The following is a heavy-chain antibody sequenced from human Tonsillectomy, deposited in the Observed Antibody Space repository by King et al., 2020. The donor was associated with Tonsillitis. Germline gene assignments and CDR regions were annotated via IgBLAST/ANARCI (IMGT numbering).Heavy chain of an antibody. CDR1: GFTFSGST. CDR3: TRHPYDSSGFWYMDV. CDR2: IISKDNSYAT. D-gene: IGHD3-22*01. Sequence: VQLVESGGDLVQPGGSLKLSCAASGFTFSGSTMYWVRQASGKGLEWVGRIISKDNSYATAYAASVKGRVTISRDDSKNTAYLQMNSLKTEDTAVYYCTRHPYDSSGFWYMDVWGKGTTVTVSS. J-gene: IGHJ6*03. V-gene: IGHV3-73*02.